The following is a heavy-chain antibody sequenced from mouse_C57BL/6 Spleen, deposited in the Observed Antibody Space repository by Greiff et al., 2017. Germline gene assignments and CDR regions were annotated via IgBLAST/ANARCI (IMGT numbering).Heavy chain of an antibody. V-gene: IGHV2-5*01. D-gene: IGHD2-1*01. CDR2: IWRGGST. CDR3: AKDGGNYPSWFAY. Sequence: VMLVESGPGLVQPSQSLSITCTVSGFSLTSYGVHWVRQSPGKGLEWLGVIWRGGSTDYNAAFMSRLSITKDNSKSQVFFKMNSLQADDTAIYYCAKDGGNYPSWFAYWGQGTLVTVSA. CDR1: GFSLTSYG. J-gene: IGHJ3*01.